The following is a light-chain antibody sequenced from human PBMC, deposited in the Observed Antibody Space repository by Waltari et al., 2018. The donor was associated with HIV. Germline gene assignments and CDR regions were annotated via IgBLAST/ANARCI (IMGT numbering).Light chain of an antibody. CDR3: QSYDTTNHLI. J-gene: IGLJ2*01. CDR2: EDT. CDR1: SGTIASTS. V-gene: IGLV6-57*04. Sequence: FMLTQPHSMSASPGTTVTISCTSSSGTIASTSVQSYQQRPGGAPTTVVFEDTQRPSGVPERFSGSIDSSSNSASLTISGLKTEDEADYYCQSYDTTNHLIFGGGTKVTVL.